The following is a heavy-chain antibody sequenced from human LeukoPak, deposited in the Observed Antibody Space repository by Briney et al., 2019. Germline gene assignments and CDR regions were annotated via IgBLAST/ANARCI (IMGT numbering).Heavy chain of an antibody. D-gene: IGHD3-3*01. CDR3: ARGGYDFWSGSDYYYYMDV. Sequence: ASVKVSCKASGYTFTGYYMHWVRQAPGQGLEWMGWMNPNSGNTGYAQKFQGRVTITRNTSISTAYMELSSLRSEDTAVYYCARGGYDFWSGSDYYYYMDVWGKGTTVTVSS. CDR1: GYTFTGYY. V-gene: IGHV1-8*03. J-gene: IGHJ6*03. CDR2: MNPNSGNT.